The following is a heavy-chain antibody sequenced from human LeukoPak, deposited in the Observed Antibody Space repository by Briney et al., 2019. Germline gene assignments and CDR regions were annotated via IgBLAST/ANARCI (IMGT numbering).Heavy chain of an antibody. CDR3: ARERNSGSYYDAFDI. V-gene: IGHV1-18*01. Sequence: GASVKVPCKASGYTFTSYGISWVRQAPGQGLEWMGWISAYNGNTNYAQKLQGRVTMTTDTSTSTAYMELRSLRSDDTAVYYCARERNSGSYYDAFDIWGQGTMVTVSS. CDR2: ISAYNGNT. J-gene: IGHJ3*02. D-gene: IGHD1-26*01. CDR1: GYTFTSYG.